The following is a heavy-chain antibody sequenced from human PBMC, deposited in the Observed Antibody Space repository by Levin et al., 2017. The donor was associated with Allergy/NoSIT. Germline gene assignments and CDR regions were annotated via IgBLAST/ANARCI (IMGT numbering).Heavy chain of an antibody. V-gene: IGHV3-15*01. CDR1: GFTFNNAW. J-gene: IGHJ4*02. CDR3: TTVRCSVITCLY. Sequence: PGGSLRLSCAASGFTFNNAWMSWVRQAPGKGLEWVGRIKSKTDGGTTDYAAPVKGRFTISRDDSKNTLYLQMNSLKTEDTALYYCTTVRCSVITCLYWGQGTLVTVSS. CDR2: IKSKTDGGTT. D-gene: IGHD2-15*01.